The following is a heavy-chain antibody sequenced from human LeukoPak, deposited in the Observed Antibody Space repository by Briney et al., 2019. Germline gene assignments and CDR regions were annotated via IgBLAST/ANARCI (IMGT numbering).Heavy chain of an antibody. CDR3: ARRGVPAARGKRNWFDP. J-gene: IGHJ5*02. CDR2: INHSGST. V-gene: IGHV4-34*01. Sequence: SETLSLTCAVYGGSFSGYYWSWLRQPPGKGLEWIGEINHSGSTNYNPSLTSRVTISVDTSKNQFSLKLSSVTAADTAVYYCARRGVPAARGKRNWFDPWGQGTLVTVSS. D-gene: IGHD2-2*01. CDR1: GGSFSGYY.